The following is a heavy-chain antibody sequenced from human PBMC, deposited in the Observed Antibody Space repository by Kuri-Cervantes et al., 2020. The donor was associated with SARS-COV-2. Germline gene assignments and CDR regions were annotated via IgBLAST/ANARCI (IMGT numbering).Heavy chain of an antibody. CDR2: ISSSSSTI. CDR1: GGSISGGDYY. J-gene: IGHJ4*02. CDR3: ARDGDSGYSSGWFDY. Sequence: GGSLRLSCTVSGGSISGGDYYWSWIRQPPGKGLEWVSYISSSSSTIYYADSVKGRFTISRDNAKNSLYLQMNSLRAEDTAVYYCARDGDSGYSSGWFDYWGQGTLVTVSS. D-gene: IGHD6-19*01. V-gene: IGHV3-11*04.